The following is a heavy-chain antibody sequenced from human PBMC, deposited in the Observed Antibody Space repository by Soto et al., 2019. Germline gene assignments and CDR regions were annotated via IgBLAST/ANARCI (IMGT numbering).Heavy chain of an antibody. J-gene: IGHJ4*02. CDR3: ARETGTPILDY. CDR2: IWYDGSNK. V-gene: IGHV3-33*01. D-gene: IGHD1-1*01. CDR1: GFTFSSYG. Sequence: GGSPRLSCAASGFTFSSYGMHWVRQAPGKGLEWVAVIWYDGSNKYYADSVKGRFTISRDNSKNTLYLQMNSLRAEDTAVYYCARETGTPILDYWGQGTLVTVSS.